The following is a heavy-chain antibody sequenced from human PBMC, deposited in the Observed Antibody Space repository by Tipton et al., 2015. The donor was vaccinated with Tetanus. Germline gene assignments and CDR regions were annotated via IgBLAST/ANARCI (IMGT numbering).Heavy chain of an antibody. CDR2: ISPSGRT. D-gene: IGHD2-2*01. CDR3: ARGSDIVVVPGVTRADWFDP. Sequence: TLSLTCSVSGGSLRSDDYQWNWIRQPPGKGLEWLAYISPSGRTNSNYSLKSRITISQDKSKNQFSLRLTSVTAADTAVYYCARGSDIVVVPGVTRADWFDPWGQGTLVTVSS. CDR1: GGSLRSDDYQ. V-gene: IGHV4-61*08. J-gene: IGHJ5*02.